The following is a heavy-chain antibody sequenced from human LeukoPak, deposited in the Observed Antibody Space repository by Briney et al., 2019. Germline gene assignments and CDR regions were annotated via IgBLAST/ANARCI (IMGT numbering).Heavy chain of an antibody. Sequence: SGTLSLTCGVSGGSITNTNYWTWVRQPPGKGLEWIGEVNLQGSTNYNPSLMGRVAISVDKSENHVSLQLTSVTAADTAVYYCARVGGPYRPLDYSGQGTLVTVSS. CDR2: VNLQGST. CDR1: GGSITNTNY. V-gene: IGHV4-4*02. CDR3: ARVGGPYRPLDY. J-gene: IGHJ4*02.